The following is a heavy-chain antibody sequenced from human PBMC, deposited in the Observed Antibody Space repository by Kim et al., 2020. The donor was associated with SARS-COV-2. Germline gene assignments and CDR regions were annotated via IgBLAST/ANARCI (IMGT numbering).Heavy chain of an antibody. D-gene: IGHD3-3*01. CDR2: INHSGST. J-gene: IGHJ5*02. Sequence: SETLSLTCAVYGGSFSGYYWSWIRQPPGKGLEWIREINHSGSTNYNPSLKSRVTISVDTSKNQFSLKLSSVTAADTAVYYCARGRKRKEITIFGVVTRNWFDPWGQGTLVTVSS. V-gene: IGHV4-34*01. CDR1: GGSFSGYY. CDR3: ARGRKRKEITIFGVVTRNWFDP.